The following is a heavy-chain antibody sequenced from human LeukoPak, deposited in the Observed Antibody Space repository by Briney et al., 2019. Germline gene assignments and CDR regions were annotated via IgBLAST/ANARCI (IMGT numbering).Heavy chain of an antibody. D-gene: IGHD6-13*01. J-gene: IGHJ4*02. V-gene: IGHV3-9*01. CDR3: AKRSAAGTVGYFDY. Sequence: GGSLRLSCAASGFTFDDYAMHWVRQAPGKGLEWVSGISWNSGTIYYADSVKGRFTISRDDAKNSLYLQMHSLRAEGTALYYCAKRSAAGTVGYFDYWGQGTLVTVSS. CDR1: GFTFDDYA. CDR2: ISWNSGTI.